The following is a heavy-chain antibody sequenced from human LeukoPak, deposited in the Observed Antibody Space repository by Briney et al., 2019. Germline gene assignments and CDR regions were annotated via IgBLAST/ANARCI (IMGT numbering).Heavy chain of an antibody. J-gene: IGHJ4*02. Sequence: QPGRSLRLSCAASGXTFSTYGMHWVRQAPGKGLEWVAVISYDGSNKYYADSVKGRFTISRDNSKNTLYLQMNSLRAEDTAVYFCAKYGSYNYYDRSPDYWGQGTLVTVSS. D-gene: IGHD3-22*01. CDR2: ISYDGSNK. CDR1: GXTFSTYG. V-gene: IGHV3-30*18. CDR3: AKYGSYNYYDRSPDY.